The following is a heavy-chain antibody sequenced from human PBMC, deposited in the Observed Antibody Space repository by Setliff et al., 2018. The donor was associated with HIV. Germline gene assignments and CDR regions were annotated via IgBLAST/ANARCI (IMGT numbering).Heavy chain of an antibody. J-gene: IGHJ4*02. CDR3: AKQGSGSYYFDY. CDR2: IYYSGST. D-gene: IGHD3-10*01. CDR1: GGSFSNSYYF. V-gene: IGHV4-39*01. Sequence: SETLSLTCNVSGGSFSNSYYFWGWIRQPPGKGLEWIGSIYYSGSTYYNPSLESRVTISVDTSKNQFSLKLSSVTAADTAVYYCAKQGSGSYYFDYWGQGTLVTVSS.